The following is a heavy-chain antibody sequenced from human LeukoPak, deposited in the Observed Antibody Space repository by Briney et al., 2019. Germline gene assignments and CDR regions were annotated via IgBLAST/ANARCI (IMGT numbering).Heavy chain of an antibody. Sequence: GGSLRLSCAASGFTVSSNYMNWVRQAPGKGLEWVSVIYSGGYTDYADSVKGRFTISRDNSKNALYLQMNSLRAEDTAVYYCARDGRSYYDTSGYYQDYWGQGTLVTVSS. D-gene: IGHD3-22*01. CDR1: GFTVSSNY. J-gene: IGHJ4*02. V-gene: IGHV3-53*01. CDR2: IYSGGYT. CDR3: ARDGRSYYDTSGYYQDY.